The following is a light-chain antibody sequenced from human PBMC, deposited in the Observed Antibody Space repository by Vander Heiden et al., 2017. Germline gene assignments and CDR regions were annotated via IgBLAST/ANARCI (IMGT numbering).Light chain of an antibody. CDR3: QQDDAYPIT. CDR1: QSISSW. CDR2: KGS. J-gene: IGKJ4*01. V-gene: IGKV1-5*03. Sequence: DIQMTHSPSTLSASVGDKVTITCRTSQSISSWLAWYQQKPGKAPKLVLYKGSSLESGVPSRFSGSGSGTEFTLTISSLQPDDFATYYCQQDDAYPITFGGGTKVEIK.